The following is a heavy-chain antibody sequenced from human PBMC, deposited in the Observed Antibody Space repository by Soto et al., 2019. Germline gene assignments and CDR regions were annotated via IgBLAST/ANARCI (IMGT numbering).Heavy chain of an antibody. J-gene: IGHJ3*02. CDR1: GFTFSTYV. D-gene: IGHD1-7*01. V-gene: IGHV3-23*01. CDR3: ARRAKTATTNWGAFDI. CDR2: ISYSADKT. Sequence: EVQLLESGGGLVQPGGSLRLSCAASGFTFSTYVMNWVRQAPGKGLEWVSTISYSADKTFYADSVKGRFTISRDNSRDTLCLQMNSLRADDAALYYCARRAKTATTNWGAFDIWGQGTMVTVSS.